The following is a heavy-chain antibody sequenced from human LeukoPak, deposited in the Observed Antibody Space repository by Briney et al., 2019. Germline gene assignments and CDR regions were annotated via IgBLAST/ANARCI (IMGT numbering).Heavy chain of an antibody. CDR1: GGSISSGSYY. CDR2: IYSSGST. Sequence: SETLSLTCTVSGGSISSGSYYWSWIRQPAGKGLEWIGRIYSSGSTNYNPSLKSRVTISVDTSKNQFSLKLSSVTAADTAVYYCARDLRGDYVAFDIWGQGTMVTVSS. V-gene: IGHV4-61*02. D-gene: IGHD2-21*02. CDR3: ARDLRGDYVAFDI. J-gene: IGHJ3*02.